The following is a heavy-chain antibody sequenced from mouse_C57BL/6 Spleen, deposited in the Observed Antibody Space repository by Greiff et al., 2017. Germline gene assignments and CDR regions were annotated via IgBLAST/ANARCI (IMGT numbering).Heavy chain of an antibody. CDR1: GYSITSGYY. CDR3: AKFLANWAFAY. V-gene: IGHV3-6*01. D-gene: IGHD4-1*01. CDR2: ISYDGSN. J-gene: IGHJ3*01. Sequence: EVQLVESGPGLVKPSQSLSLTCSVTGYSITSGYYWNWIRQFPGNKLEWMGYISYDGSNNYNPSLKNRISITRDTSKNQFFLKLNSVTTEDTATYYCAKFLANWAFAYWGQGTLVTVSA.